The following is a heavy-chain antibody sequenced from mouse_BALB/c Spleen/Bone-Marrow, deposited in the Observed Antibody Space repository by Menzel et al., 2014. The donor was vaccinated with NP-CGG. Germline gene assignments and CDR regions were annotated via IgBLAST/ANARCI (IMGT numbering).Heavy chain of an antibody. CDR1: GYTFTSYW. CDR2: IDPGTGRT. Sequence: VQLVESGAELVKPGASVKLSCKASGYTFTSYWMHWVKQRPGQGLEWIGEIDPGTGRTDYNKKFKSRATLTVDKSSSTAYMHLSSLTSEDSAVYYCARINGYDHWGQGTTLTVSS. J-gene: IGHJ2*01. D-gene: IGHD2-2*01. CDR3: ARINGYDH. V-gene: IGHV1S81*02.